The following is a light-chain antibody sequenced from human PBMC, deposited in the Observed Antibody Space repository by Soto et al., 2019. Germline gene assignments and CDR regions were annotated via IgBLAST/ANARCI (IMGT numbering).Light chain of an antibody. CDR2: GAS. J-gene: IGKJ4*01. V-gene: IGKV3-20*01. CDR3: QQYGTSTLT. Sequence: ENVLTQSPGTLSLSPGERATLSCRSSQSVNTDYLSWYQQRPGQSPSLLIYGASTRHTGIPDRFSGSGSGTDFTLTISGLEPEDFAVYYCQQYGTSTLTFGGGTKLEIK. CDR1: QSVNTDY.